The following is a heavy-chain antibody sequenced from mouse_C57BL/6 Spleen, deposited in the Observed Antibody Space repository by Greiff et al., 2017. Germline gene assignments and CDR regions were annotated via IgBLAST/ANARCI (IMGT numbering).Heavy chain of an antibody. CDR2: IDPEDGET. CDR3: ASYYYGSSLYFDY. Sequence: VQLQQSGAELVKPGASVKLSCTASGFNIKDYYMHWVKQRTEQGLAWIGRIDPEDGETKYAPKFQGKATITAATSSNTAYLQLSSLTSEDTAVYYCASYYYGSSLYFDYWGQGTTLTVSS. CDR1: GFNIKDYY. D-gene: IGHD1-1*01. V-gene: IGHV14-2*01. J-gene: IGHJ2*01.